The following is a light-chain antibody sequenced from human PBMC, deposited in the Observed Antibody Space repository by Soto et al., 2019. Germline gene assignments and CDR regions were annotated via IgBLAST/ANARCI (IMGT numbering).Light chain of an antibody. V-gene: IGKV1-5*01. CDR1: QYINNW. CDR3: QQYNNYPLT. CDR2: GAS. J-gene: IGKJ4*01. Sequence: DIQMTQSPSTLSASVGGRVTITCRASQYINNWLAWYQQKPGKAPNLLIFGASSLESGVPSRFSGSGSGTEFTLTISSLHPDDFATYYCQQYNNYPLTFGGGTQVQI.